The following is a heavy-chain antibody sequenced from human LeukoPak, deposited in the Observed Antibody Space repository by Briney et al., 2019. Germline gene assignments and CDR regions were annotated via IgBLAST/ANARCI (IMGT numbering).Heavy chain of an antibody. Sequence: PGGSLRLSCAASGFTFSSYAMSWVRQAPGKGLEWVSAISGSGGSTYYADSVKGRFTISRDNSKNTLYLQMNSLRAEDTAVYYCAKGLVATGSFHYGMDVWGQGTTVTVSS. D-gene: IGHD5-12*01. CDR1: GFTFSSYA. CDR3: AKGLVATGSFHYGMDV. V-gene: IGHV3-23*01. J-gene: IGHJ6*02. CDR2: ISGSGGST.